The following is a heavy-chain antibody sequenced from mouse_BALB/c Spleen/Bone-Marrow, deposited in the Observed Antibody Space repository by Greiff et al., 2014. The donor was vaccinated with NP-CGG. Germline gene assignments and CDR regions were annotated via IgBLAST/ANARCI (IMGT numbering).Heavy chain of an antibody. CDR3: AHDGLLPGMDY. CDR2: IFPGDNST. CDR1: GCTFTSYD. Sequence: VQLQQSGAELVKPGASVKLSCKASGCTFTSYDINWVRQRPEQGLEWIGWIFPGDNSTKYNEKFEGKATLTTDKSSSTAYMQLSRLTSEDSAVYFCAHDGLLPGMDYWGQGTSVTVSS. V-gene: IGHV1S56*01. D-gene: IGHD2-3*01. J-gene: IGHJ4*01.